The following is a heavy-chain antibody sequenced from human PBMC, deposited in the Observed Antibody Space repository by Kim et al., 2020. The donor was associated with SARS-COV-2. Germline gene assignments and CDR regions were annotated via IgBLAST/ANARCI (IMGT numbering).Heavy chain of an antibody. J-gene: IGHJ2*01. CDR3: ASPTYYYDSSDWYFDL. CDR2: IIPIFGTA. D-gene: IGHD3-22*01. CDR1: GGTFSSYA. V-gene: IGHV1-69*13. Sequence: SVKVSCKASGGTFSSYAISWVRQAPGQGLEWMGGIIPIFGTANYAQKFQGRVTITADESTSTAYMELSSLRSEDTAVYYCASPTYYYDSSDWYFDLWGRGTLVTVSS.